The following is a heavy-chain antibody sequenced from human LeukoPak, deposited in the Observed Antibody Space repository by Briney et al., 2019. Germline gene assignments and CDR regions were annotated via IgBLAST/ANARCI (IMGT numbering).Heavy chain of an antibody. CDR1: GFIFSNFW. Sequence: PGGSLRLSCEASGFIFSNFWMSWVRQAPGKGLEWVANIREDGSEAYYVDFVKGRFTISRDNDKNSLRLQMNSLRVEDTAVYYCARVLYFRENSYAGPFDQWGQGTLVTVSS. D-gene: IGHD5-18*01. J-gene: IGHJ4*02. CDR3: ARVLYFRENSYAGPFDQ. CDR2: IREDGSEA. V-gene: IGHV3-7*01.